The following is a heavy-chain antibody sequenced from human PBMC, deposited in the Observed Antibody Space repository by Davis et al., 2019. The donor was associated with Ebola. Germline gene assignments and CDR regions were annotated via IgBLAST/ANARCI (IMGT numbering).Heavy chain of an antibody. Sequence: AASVKVSCKASGYTFTSYDINWVRQATGQGLEWMGWINAGNGNTKYSQKFQGRVTITRDTSASTAYMELSSLRSEDTAVYYCARYCSGGSCHSHYYYYGMDVWGQGTTVTVSS. CDR1: GYTFTSYD. J-gene: IGHJ6*02. CDR2: INAGNGNT. CDR3: ARYCSGGSCHSHYYYYGMDV. D-gene: IGHD2-15*01. V-gene: IGHV1-3*01.